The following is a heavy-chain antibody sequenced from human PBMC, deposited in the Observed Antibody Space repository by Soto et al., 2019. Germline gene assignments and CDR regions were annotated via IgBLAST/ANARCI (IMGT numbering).Heavy chain of an antibody. D-gene: IGHD6-19*01. CDR2: ISGSGGST. CDR3: AKAGPGYSSGWYDAIDY. J-gene: IGHJ4*02. CDR1: GFTFSSYA. Sequence: GGSLRLSCAASGFTFSSYAMSWVRQAPGKGLEWVSAISGSGGSTYYADSVKGRFTISRDNSKNTLYLQMNSLRAEDTAVYYCAKAGPGYSSGWYDAIDYWGQGTLVTGSS. V-gene: IGHV3-23*01.